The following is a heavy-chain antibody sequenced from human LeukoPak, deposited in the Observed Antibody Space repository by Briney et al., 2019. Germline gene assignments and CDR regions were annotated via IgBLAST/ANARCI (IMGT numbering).Heavy chain of an antibody. J-gene: IGHJ4*02. CDR3: ARDRSSIAPRSFDY. D-gene: IGHD6-13*01. V-gene: IGHV3-48*01. CDR2: ISSSSSTI. Sequence: GGSLRLSCAASGFTFSSYSMNWVRQAPGKGLEWVSYISSSSSTIYYADSVKGRFTISRDNAKNSLYLQMNSLRAEDTAVYYCARDRSSIAPRSFDYWGQGTLVTVSS. CDR1: GFTFSSYS.